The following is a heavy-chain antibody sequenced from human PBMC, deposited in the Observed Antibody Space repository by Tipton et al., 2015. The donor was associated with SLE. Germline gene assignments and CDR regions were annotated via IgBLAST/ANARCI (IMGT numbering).Heavy chain of an antibody. V-gene: IGHV4-34*01. CDR1: GGSFSDYY. CDR2: INHSGST. D-gene: IGHD1-1*01. J-gene: IGHJ3*02. CDR3: ARVYANWNFRSRDAFDI. Sequence: TLSLTCAVYGGSFSDYYWSWIRQPPGKGLEWIGEINHSGSTNYNPSLKSRVTISVDTSKNQFSLKLSSVTAADTAVYYCARVYANWNFRSRDAFDIWGQGAMVTVSS.